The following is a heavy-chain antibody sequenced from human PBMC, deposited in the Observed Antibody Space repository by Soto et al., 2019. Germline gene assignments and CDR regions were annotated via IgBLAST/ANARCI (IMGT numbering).Heavy chain of an antibody. D-gene: IGHD3-3*01. CDR3: ARDHYDFWSGYSKTNWFDP. CDR2: IYHSGST. CDR1: GYSISSGYY. Sequence: SETLSLTCAVSGYSISSGYYWGWIRQPPGKGLEWIGSIYHSGSTYYNPSLRSRVTISVDTSKNQFSLKLSSVTAADTAVYYCARDHYDFWSGYSKTNWFDPWGQGTLVTVSS. V-gene: IGHV4-38-2*02. J-gene: IGHJ5*02.